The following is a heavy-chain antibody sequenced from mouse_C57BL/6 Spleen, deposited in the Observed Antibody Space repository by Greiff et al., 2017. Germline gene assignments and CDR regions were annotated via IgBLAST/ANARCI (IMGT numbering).Heavy chain of an antibody. J-gene: IGHJ2*01. CDR1: GYAFTNYL. CDR2: INPGSGGT. CDR3: ARYDGYSLYYFDY. D-gene: IGHD2-3*01. V-gene: IGHV1-54*01. Sequence: QVQLQQSGAELVRPGTSVKVSCKASGYAFTNYLIEWVKQRPGQGLEWIGVINPGSGGTNYNEKFKGKATLTADKSSSTAYMQLSSLTSEDSAVYFCARYDGYSLYYFDYWGQGTTLTVSS.